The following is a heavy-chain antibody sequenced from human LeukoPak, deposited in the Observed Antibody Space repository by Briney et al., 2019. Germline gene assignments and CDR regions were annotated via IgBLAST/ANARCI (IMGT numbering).Heavy chain of an antibody. CDR2: ISSSSSNI. CDR1: GFTFSNYN. Sequence: PGGSLRLSCAASGFTFSNYNMNWVRQAPGKGLEWVSSISSSSSNIYYADSVKGRFTISRDNTKNSLYLQMNSLRAEDTAVYYCARDSPYGTAGYWGQGTLVTVSS. V-gene: IGHV3-21*01. J-gene: IGHJ4*02. D-gene: IGHD2-8*02. CDR3: ARDSPYGTAGY.